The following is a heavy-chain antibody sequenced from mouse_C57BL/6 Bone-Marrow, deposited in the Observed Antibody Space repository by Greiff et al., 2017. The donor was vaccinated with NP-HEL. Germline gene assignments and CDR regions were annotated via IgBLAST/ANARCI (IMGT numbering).Heavy chain of an antibody. CDR2: IYPGSGST. CDR1: GYTFTSYW. D-gene: IGHD1-1*01. J-gene: IGHJ2*01. Sequence: QVQLQQPGAELVKPGASVKMSCKASGYTFTSYWITWVKQRPGQGLEWIGDIYPGSGSTNYNEKFKSKATLTVDTSSSTAYMQLSNLTSEDSAVYYCARSPSYYYGSSYNYWGQGTTLTVSS. V-gene: IGHV1-55*01. CDR3: ARSPSYYYGSSYNY.